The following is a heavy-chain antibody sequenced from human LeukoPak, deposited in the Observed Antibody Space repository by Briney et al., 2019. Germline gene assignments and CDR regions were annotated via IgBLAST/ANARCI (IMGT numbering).Heavy chain of an antibody. CDR1: GGSFSGYY. J-gene: IGHJ6*02. D-gene: IGHD3-3*01. V-gene: IGHV4-34*01. Sequence: SETLSLTCAVYGGSFSGYYWSWIRQPPGKGLEWIGEINHSGSTNYNPSLKSRVTISVDTSKNQFSLKLSSVTAADTAVYYCASRVVRGHYYYYGMDVWGQGTTVTVSS. CDR3: ASRVVRGHYYYYGMDV. CDR2: INHSGST.